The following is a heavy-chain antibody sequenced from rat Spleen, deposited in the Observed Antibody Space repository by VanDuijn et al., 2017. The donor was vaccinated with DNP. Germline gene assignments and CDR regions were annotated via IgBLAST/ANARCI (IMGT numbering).Heavy chain of an antibody. Sequence: EVQVVESGGGLVQPKGSLKLSCAASGFDFISYVMSWVRQAPGKGLDWVASIDIKTHNYATLYADSVEERFTISRDDSQSMVYLQMNNLKTEDTALYYCTGFDYWGQGVMVTVSS. CDR2: IDIKTHNYAT. CDR3: TGFDY. J-gene: IGHJ2*01. CDR1: GFDFISYV. V-gene: IGHV10-4*01.